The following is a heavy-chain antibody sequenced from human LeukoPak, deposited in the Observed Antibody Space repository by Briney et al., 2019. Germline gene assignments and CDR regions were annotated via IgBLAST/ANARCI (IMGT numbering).Heavy chain of an antibody. D-gene: IGHD6-19*01. J-gene: IGHJ4*02. CDR2: INHSGST. Sequence: PSETLSLTCAVYGGSFSGYYWSWIRQPPGNGLEWIGEINHSGSTNYNPSLKSRVTISVDTSKNQFSLKLSSVTAADTAVYYCASGGIAVAGTGNSFDYWGQGTLVTVSS. CDR1: GGSFSGYY. V-gene: IGHV4-34*01. CDR3: ASGGIAVAGTGNSFDY.